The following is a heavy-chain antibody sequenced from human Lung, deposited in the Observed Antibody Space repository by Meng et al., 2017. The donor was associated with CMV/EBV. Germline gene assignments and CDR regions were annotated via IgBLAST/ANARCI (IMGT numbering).Heavy chain of an antibody. CDR2: IQTITEGGTT. J-gene: IGHJ4*02. V-gene: IGHV3-15*07. CDR3: TSGNGKSDCDY. Sequence: CAVSGFTFTNYWMNWVRQAPGKGLEWVGRIQTITEGGTTDYIAPVKGRFTISRDDSESTVYLQMNSLKTEDTAMYYCTSGNGKSDCDYWGQGTLVTVSS. CDR1: GFTFTNYW.